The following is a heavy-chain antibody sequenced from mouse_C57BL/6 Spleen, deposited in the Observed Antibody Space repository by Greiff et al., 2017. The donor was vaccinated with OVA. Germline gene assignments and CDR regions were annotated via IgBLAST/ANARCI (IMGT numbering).Heavy chain of an antibody. CDR1: GFTFSNYW. D-gene: IGHD2-3*01. Sequence: EVKVEESGGGLVQPGGSMKLSCVASGFTFSNYWMNWVRQSPEKGLEWVAQIRLKSDNYATHYAESVKGRFTISIDESKSSVYLQLNNLRAEDTGIYYCTGDGYYSGFAYWGQGTLVTVSA. CDR3: TGDGYYSGFAY. CDR2: IRLKSDNYAT. J-gene: IGHJ3*01. V-gene: IGHV6-3*01.